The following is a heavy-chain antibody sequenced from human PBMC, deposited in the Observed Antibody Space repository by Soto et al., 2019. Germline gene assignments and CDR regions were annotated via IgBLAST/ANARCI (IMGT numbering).Heavy chain of an antibody. D-gene: IGHD2-21*01. Sequence: QVQLQESGPGLVKPSQTLSLTCTVSGGSISSGGYYWSWIRQHPGKGLEWIGYIYYSGSTYYNPSLKSRVTISVATSKNQFALKLSSVTAADTAVYYCARGPIVGGHFDYWGQGTLVTVSS. CDR2: IYYSGST. CDR3: ARGPIVGGHFDY. V-gene: IGHV4-31*03. CDR1: GGSISSGGYY. J-gene: IGHJ4*02.